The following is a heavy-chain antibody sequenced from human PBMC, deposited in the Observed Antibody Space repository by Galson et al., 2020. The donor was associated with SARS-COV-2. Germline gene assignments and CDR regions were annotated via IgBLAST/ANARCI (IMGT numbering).Heavy chain of an antibody. J-gene: IGHJ2*01. CDR2: FSRSGTTI. V-gene: IGHV3-11*04. CDR1: GFTVSDKY. D-gene: IGHD5-12*01. CDR3: ARALDGYNVFDL. Sequence: NSGGSLRLSCAASGFTVSDKYMNWIRQVPGKGLEWISFFSRSGTTIYYANSVKGRFTISRDNAQNSLFLQMNGLRADDTAVYYCARALDGYNVFDLWGRGTLVTVSS.